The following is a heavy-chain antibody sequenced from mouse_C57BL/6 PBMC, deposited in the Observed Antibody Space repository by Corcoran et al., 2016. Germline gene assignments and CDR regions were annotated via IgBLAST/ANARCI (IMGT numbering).Heavy chain of an antibody. V-gene: IGHV8-12*01. CDR3: ARSGGIYYDYEGWFAY. CDR1: GFSLSTSGMG. D-gene: IGHD2-4*01. J-gene: IGHJ3*01. CDR2: IYWDDDK. Sequence: QVTLKESGPGILQSSQTLSLTCSFSGFSLSTSGMGVSWIRQPSGKGLEWLAHIYWDDDKRYNPSLKSRLTISKDTSRNQVFLKITSVDTADTATYYCARSGGIYYDYEGWFAYWGQGTLVTVSA.